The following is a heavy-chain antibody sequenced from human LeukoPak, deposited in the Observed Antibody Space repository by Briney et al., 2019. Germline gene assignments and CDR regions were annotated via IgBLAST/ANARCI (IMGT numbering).Heavy chain of an antibody. J-gene: IGHJ6*03. CDR1: GFTFSSYS. D-gene: IGHD1-26*01. V-gene: IGHV3-21*01. CDR2: ISSSSSYI. CDR3: ARGCGTNGSYYYYYYYMDV. Sequence: GGSLRLSCAASGFTFSSYSMNWVRQAPGKGLEWVSSISSSSSYIYYADSVKGRFTISRDNAKNSLYLQMNSLRAEDTAVYYCARGCGTNGSYYYYYYYMDVWGKGTTVTVSS.